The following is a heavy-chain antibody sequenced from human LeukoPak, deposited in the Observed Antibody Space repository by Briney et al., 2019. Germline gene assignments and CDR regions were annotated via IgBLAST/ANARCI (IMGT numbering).Heavy chain of an antibody. D-gene: IGHD4-23*01. V-gene: IGHV1-8*03. CDR1: GYTFTSYG. CDR2: MNPNSGNT. Sequence: ASVKVSCKASGYTFTSYGISWVRQATGQGLEWMGWMNPNSGNTGYAQKFQGRVTITRNNSISTVYMELSSLRSEDTAVYYCARRSGLRWDLQAFDIWGQGTMVTVPS. J-gene: IGHJ3*02. CDR3: ARRSGLRWDLQAFDI.